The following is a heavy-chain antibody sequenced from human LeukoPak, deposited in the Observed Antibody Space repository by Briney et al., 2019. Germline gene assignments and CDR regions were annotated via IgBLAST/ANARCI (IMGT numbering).Heavy chain of an antibody. CDR3: SRDLLSTAGYFDY. CDR1: GRSISSYY. D-gene: IGHD6-19*01. CDR2: IYYSGST. V-gene: IGHV4-59*01. J-gene: IGHJ4*02. Sequence: PSETLSLTCTVSGRSISSYYWSWIRQPPGKGLEWIGYIYYSGSTNYNPSLKSRVTISVDTSKNQFSLNLSSVTAADTAVYYCSRDLLSTAGYFDYWGPGTLVTVSS.